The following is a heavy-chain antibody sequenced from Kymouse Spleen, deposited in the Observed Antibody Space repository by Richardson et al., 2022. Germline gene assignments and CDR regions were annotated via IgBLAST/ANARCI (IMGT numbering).Heavy chain of an antibody. D-gene: IGHD3-10*01. CDR1: GFTFDDYA. V-gene: IGHV3-9*01. CDR3: AKPNYYGSGSYPYYYYGMDV. Sequence: EVQLVESGGGLVQPGRSLRLSCAASGFTFDDYAMHWVRQAPGKGLEWVSGISWNSGSIGYADSVKGRFTISRDNAKNSLYLQMNSLRAEDTALYYCAKPNYYGSGSYPYYYYGMDVWGQGTTVTVSS. CDR2: ISWNSGSI. J-gene: IGHJ6*02.